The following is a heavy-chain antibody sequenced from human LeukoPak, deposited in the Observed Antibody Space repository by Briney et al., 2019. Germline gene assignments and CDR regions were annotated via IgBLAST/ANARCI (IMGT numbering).Heavy chain of an antibody. Sequence: PSETLSLTCTVSGGSISSYYWSWIRQPPGKGLDWSGNIYYSGSTNYNPSLKSRVTISVDTSKNQFSLNLNSVTAADTAVYYCARMSIAVAGPRDYNWFDPWGQGTLVTVSS. V-gene: IGHV4-59*01. J-gene: IGHJ5*02. D-gene: IGHD6-19*01. CDR3: ARMSIAVAGPRDYNWFDP. CDR1: GGSISSYY. CDR2: IYYSGST.